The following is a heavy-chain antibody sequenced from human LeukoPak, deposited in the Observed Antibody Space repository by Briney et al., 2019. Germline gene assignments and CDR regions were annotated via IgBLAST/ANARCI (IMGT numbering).Heavy chain of an antibody. V-gene: IGHV1-18*01. CDR3: ARDGAVDTAMAVDS. Sequence: GASVKVSCKASGYTFTRYGISWMRQAPGQGLEWMGWISAYNGNTNYAQKLQGRVTMTTDTSTSIGYMELRSLRSDDTAVYYCARDGAVDTAMAVDSWGQGTLVTVSS. CDR2: ISAYNGNT. D-gene: IGHD5-18*01. J-gene: IGHJ4*02. CDR1: GYTFTRYG.